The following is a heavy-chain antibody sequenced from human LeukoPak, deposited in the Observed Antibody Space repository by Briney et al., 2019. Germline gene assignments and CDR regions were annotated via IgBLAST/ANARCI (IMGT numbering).Heavy chain of an antibody. CDR3: ARGPIAARRSVDNQGY. V-gene: IGHV1-2*02. Sequence: ASVKVSCKASGYTFTGYYMHWVRQAPGQGLEWMGWINPNSGGTNYAQKFQGRVTMTGDTSISTAYMELSRLRSDDTAVYYCARGPIAARRSVDNQGYWGQGTLVTVSS. CDR1: GYTFTGYY. J-gene: IGHJ4*02. CDR2: INPNSGGT. D-gene: IGHD6-6*01.